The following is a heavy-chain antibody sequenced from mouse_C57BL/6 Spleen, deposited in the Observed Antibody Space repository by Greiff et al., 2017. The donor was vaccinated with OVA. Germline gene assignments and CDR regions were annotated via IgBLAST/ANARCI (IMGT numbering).Heavy chain of an antibody. CDR1: GYTFTDYE. CDR2: IDPETGGN. D-gene: IGHD1-1*01. CDR3: TRGTTVVATDAMDY. V-gene: IGHV1-15*01. Sequence: VQLQQSGAELVRPGASVTLSCKASGYTFTDYEMHWVKQTPVHGLEWIGAIDPETGGNAYNQKFKGKAILTADKSSSTAYMELRSLTSEDSAVYYCTRGTTVVATDAMDYWGQGTSVTVSS. J-gene: IGHJ4*01.